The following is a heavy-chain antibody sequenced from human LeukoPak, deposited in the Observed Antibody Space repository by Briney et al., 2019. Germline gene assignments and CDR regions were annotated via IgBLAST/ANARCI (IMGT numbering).Heavy chain of an antibody. CDR1: GFTVSSNF. Sequence: GGSLRLSCAVSGFTVSSNFMSWVRQAPGKGPEWVSRIESDGGRTDYADSLKGRFTISRDNAKNTLYLEMNSLRAEDTAVYYCARVGHCSSTACFIDYWGQGTLVTVSS. V-gene: IGHV3-74*01. J-gene: IGHJ4*02. CDR3: ARVGHCSSTACFIDY. CDR2: IESDGGRT. D-gene: IGHD2-2*01.